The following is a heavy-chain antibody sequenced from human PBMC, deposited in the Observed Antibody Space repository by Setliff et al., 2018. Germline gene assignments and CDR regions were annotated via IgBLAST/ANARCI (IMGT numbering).Heavy chain of an antibody. CDR2: IIPLFGTT. CDR3: AREGVDIRSSTDYRYYMDV. Sequence: ASVKVSCKASGGTFSNIGISWVRQAPGQGLEWMGGIIPLFGTTNYAQEFQGRVTITTDESTNTAYMELSSLRSEDTAMYYCAREGVDIRSSTDYRYYMDVWGKGTTVTVS. J-gene: IGHJ6*03. CDR1: GGTFSNIG. D-gene: IGHD5-12*01. V-gene: IGHV1-69*05.